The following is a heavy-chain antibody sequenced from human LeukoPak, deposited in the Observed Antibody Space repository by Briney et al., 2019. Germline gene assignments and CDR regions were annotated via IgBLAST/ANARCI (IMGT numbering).Heavy chain of an antibody. CDR1: GFTFDDYT. CDR2: ISWDGGST. CDR3: AKDLRPHADNYFDY. Sequence: PGGSLRLSCAASGFTFDDYTMHWVRQAPGKGLGWVSLISWDGGSTYYADSVKGRFTISRVNSKNSLYLQMNSLRTEDTALYYCAKDLRPHADNYFDYRGQGTLVTVSS. V-gene: IGHV3-43*01. J-gene: IGHJ4*02.